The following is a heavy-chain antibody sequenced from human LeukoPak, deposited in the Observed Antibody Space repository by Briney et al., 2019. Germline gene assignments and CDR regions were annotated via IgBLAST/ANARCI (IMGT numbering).Heavy chain of an antibody. V-gene: IGHV3-21*01. J-gene: IGHJ4*02. Sequence: GGSLRLSCAASGFTFSSYSMNWVRQAPGKGLEWVSSISSSSSYIYYADSVKGRFTISRDNAKNSLYLQMNSLRAEDTAVYYCARDWRYYDILTGYDIYYYDYWGQGTLVTVSS. D-gene: IGHD3-9*01. CDR1: GFTFSSYS. CDR3: ARDWRYYDILTGYDIYYYDY. CDR2: ISSSSSYI.